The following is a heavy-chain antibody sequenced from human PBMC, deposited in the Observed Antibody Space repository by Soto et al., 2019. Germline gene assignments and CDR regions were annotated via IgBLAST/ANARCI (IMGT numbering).Heavy chain of an antibody. D-gene: IGHD6-6*01. V-gene: IGHV4-30-2*03. J-gene: IGHJ4*02. Sequence: VKGLESIANIYYDGSTYYNPSLKSRVTISVDTSKNPFSLKLSSVTAADTVVYYCARSHIVPRLFMYPYAYWGQGSLVTVSS. CDR2: IYYDGST. CDR3: ARSHIVPRLFMYPYAY.